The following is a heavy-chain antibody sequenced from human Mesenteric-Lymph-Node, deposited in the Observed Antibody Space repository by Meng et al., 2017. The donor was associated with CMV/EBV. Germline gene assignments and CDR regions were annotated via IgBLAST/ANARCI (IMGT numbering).Heavy chain of an antibody. CDR2: ITYEGAGT. V-gene: IGHV3-43*01. CDR1: GFTFDDYT. J-gene: IGHJ4*02. D-gene: IGHD2-21*01. Sequence: GESLKISCAASGFTFDDYTMHWVRQVPGKGLEWVSLITYEGAGTYYASSVRGRFTIARDNTKNSLYLQMNSLRAEDAGLYYCAKSGPHCGGDCMVYFDSWGQGTLVTVSS. CDR3: AKSGPHCGGDCMVYFDS.